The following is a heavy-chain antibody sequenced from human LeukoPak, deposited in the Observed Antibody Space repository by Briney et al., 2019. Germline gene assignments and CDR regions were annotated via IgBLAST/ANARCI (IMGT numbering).Heavy chain of an antibody. CDR2: INHSGST. J-gene: IGHJ6*02. CDR3: ARPRGYSYGFGMDV. Sequence: PSETLSLTCAVYGGSFSGYYWSWIRQPPGKGLEWIGEINHSGSTNYNPSLKSRVTISVDTSKNQFSLKLSSVTAADTAVYHCARPRGYSYGFGMDVWGQGTTVTVSS. V-gene: IGHV4-34*01. CDR1: GGSFSGYY. D-gene: IGHD5-18*01.